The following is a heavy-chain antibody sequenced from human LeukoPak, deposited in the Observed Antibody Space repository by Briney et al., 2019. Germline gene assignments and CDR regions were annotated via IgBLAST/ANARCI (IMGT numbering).Heavy chain of an antibody. Sequence: SETLSLTCTVSGGSISSYYWSWIRQPAGKGLEWIGRIYTSGSTNYNPSLKSRVTMSVDTSKNQFSLKLSSVTAADTAVYYRARDVRYSGYDDAFDIWGQGTMVTVSS. D-gene: IGHD5-12*01. V-gene: IGHV4-4*07. J-gene: IGHJ3*02. CDR1: GGSISSYY. CDR3: ARDVRYSGYDDAFDI. CDR2: IYTSGST.